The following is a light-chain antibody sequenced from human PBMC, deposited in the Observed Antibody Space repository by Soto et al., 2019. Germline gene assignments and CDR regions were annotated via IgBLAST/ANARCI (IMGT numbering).Light chain of an antibody. CDR1: QSVSST. J-gene: IGKJ1*01. V-gene: IGKV3-15*01. Sequence: EIILTQSPATLSVSPGERATLSCRASQSVSSTLAWFQQKPGQAPRLLIYDTSTRATGIPARFSGSGSGTEFTLTISSLQSEDFAVYYCQQYSMWLWTFGQGTRWIS. CDR2: DTS. CDR3: QQYSMWLWT.